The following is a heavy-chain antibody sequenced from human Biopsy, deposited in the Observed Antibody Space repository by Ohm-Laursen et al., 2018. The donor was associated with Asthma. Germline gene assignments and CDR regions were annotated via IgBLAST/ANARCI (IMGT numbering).Heavy chain of an antibody. Sequence: SVKASCKAPGRTFSNFAISWVRQAPGQGLEWLGGIMTVFGTTNYAQKFQGRVTITADESTSTAYMEVTSLRSEDTAIYYCARCQVGYSSGWSLLLKKIYYSGMDVWGQGTAVTVSS. D-gene: IGHD6-19*01. J-gene: IGHJ6*02. V-gene: IGHV1-69*13. CDR3: ARCQVGYSSGWSLLLKKIYYSGMDV. CDR2: IMTVFGTT. CDR1: GRTFSNFA.